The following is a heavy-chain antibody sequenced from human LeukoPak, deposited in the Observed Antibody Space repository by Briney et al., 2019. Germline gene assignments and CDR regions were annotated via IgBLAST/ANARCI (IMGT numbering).Heavy chain of an antibody. V-gene: IGHV3-21*01. CDR1: GFTFSSND. D-gene: IGHD2-15*01. CDR3: ATIKRYDTGRSASVGIDH. CDR2: ISASSTYI. J-gene: IGHJ4*02. Sequence: GGSLRLSCAASGFTFSSNDMTWVRQAPGKGLEWVSSISASSTYIFYADSVKGRFTISRDNARNSLYLQMNSLRAEDTAVYYCATIKRYDTGRSASVGIDHWGQGTLVTVSS.